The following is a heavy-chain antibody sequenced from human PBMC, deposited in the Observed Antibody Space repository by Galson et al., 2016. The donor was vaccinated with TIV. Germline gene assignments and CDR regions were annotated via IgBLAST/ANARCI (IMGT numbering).Heavy chain of an antibody. CDR2: INGNDGTT. V-gene: IGHV3-20*04. CDR3: ARQYYYDSTVTWEKYYFDY. D-gene: IGHD3-22*01. J-gene: IGHJ4*02. Sequence: SLRLSCAASGFTFDDYGMSWVRQAPGKGLEWVSGINGNDGTTGYADSVKGRFTISRDNAKNALYLQMNSLRAEDTALYYCARQYYYDSTVTWEKYYFDYWGRGTLSPSPQ. CDR1: GFTFDDYG.